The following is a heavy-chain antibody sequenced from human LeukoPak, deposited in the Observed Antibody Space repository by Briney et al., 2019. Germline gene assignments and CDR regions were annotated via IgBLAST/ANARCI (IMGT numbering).Heavy chain of an antibody. J-gene: IGHJ6*03. CDR2: INPNSGGT. CDR1: GYTFTGYY. CDR3: ARMGFTRQQRYMDV. D-gene: IGHD6-13*01. Sequence: ASVKVSFKASGYTFTGYYMHWVRQAPGQGLEWMGRINPNSGGTNYAQKFQGRVTMTRDTSISTAYMELSRLRSDDTAVYYCARMGFTRQQRYMDVWGKGTTVTVSS. V-gene: IGHV1-2*06.